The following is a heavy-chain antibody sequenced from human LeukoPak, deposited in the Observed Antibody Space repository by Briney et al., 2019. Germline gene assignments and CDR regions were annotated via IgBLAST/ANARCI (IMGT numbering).Heavy chain of an antibody. CDR2: ISGSDGRT. Sequence: GGSLRLSCAASGFTFSNYAMSWVRQAPGKGLEWVAAISGSDGRTYYADSVKGRFTISRDNSKNTLYLQMNSLRAEGTAVYYCAKTGYYDSSGYYYYFGYWGQGTLVTVSS. V-gene: IGHV3-23*01. J-gene: IGHJ4*02. D-gene: IGHD3-22*01. CDR1: GFTFSNYA. CDR3: AKTGYYDSSGYYYYFGY.